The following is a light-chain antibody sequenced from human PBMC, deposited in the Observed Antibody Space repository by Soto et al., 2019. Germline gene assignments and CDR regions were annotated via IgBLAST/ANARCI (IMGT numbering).Light chain of an antibody. Sequence: DIQMTQSPSTLSGSVGDRVTITCRASQTISSWLAWYQQKPGKAPKLLIYKASTLKSGVPSRFSGSGSGTEFTLTISSLQPDDLVTYYCQQYNSYSEAFGQGTKVDIK. J-gene: IGKJ1*01. CDR1: QTISSW. V-gene: IGKV1-5*03. CDR2: KAS. CDR3: QQYNSYSEA.